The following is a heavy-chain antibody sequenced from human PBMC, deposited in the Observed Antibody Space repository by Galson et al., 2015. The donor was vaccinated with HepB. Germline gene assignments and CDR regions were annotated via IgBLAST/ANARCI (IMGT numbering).Heavy chain of an antibody. CDR3: ARRYSGYDFPYWRSYYYGMDV. D-gene: IGHD5-12*01. CDR1: GFTFSSYS. V-gene: IGHV3-21*01. Sequence: SLRLSCAASGFTFSSYSMNWVRQAPGKGLEWVSSISSSSSYIYYADSVKGRFTISRDNAKNSLYLQMNSLRAEDTAVYYCARRYSGYDFPYWRSYYYGMDVWGQGTTVTVSS. CDR2: ISSSSSYI. J-gene: IGHJ6*02.